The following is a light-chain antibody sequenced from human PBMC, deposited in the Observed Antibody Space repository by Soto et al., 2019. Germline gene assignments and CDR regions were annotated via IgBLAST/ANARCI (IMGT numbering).Light chain of an antibody. CDR2: VNSDGRH. Sequence: QPVLTQSPSASASLGASAILTCTLSSGHKNYAIAWHQQQPQKGPRFLMRVNSDGRHTRGDGIPDRFSASSSGAERYLTISSLQSEDEADYYCQTWGTGVVFGGGTKVT. CDR3: QTWGTGVV. V-gene: IGLV4-69*01. CDR1: SGHKNYA. J-gene: IGLJ2*01.